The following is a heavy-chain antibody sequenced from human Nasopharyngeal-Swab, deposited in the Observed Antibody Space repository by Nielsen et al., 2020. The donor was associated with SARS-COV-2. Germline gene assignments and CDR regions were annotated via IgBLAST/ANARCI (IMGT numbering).Heavy chain of an antibody. CDR1: GYTFSRND. V-gene: IGHV7-4-1*02. J-gene: IGHJ4*02. Sequence: ASVKVSCKSSGYTFSRNDINWVRQAPGQGLEWMGWINTNTGNANYAHGFTGRFVFSLDTSVTTAYVEIISLEAEDTAVYYCARSGYSSRHYDNWGQGTLVTVSS. CDR3: ARSGYSSRHYDN. D-gene: IGHD6-13*01. CDR2: INTNTGNA.